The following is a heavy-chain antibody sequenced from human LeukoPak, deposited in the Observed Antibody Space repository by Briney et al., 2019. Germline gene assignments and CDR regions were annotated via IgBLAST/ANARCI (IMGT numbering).Heavy chain of an antibody. D-gene: IGHD5-18*01. J-gene: IGHJ4*02. CDR2: IYYSGST. V-gene: IGHV4-39*01. CDR3: ASYGGCSYGQSYYFDY. CDR1: GGSISSSSYY. Sequence: SETLSLTCTVSGGSISSSSYYWGWIRQPPGKGLEWIGSIYYSGSTYYNPSLKSRVTISVDTSKNQFSLKLSSVTAADTAVYYCASYGGCSYGQSYYFDYWGQGTLVTVSS.